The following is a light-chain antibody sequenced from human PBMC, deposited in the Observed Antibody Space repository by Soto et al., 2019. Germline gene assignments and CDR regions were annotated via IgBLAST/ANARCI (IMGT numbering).Light chain of an antibody. CDR1: QSISSY. J-gene: IGKJ2*01. CDR2: AAS. CDR3: QQSYSTPPYT. V-gene: IGKV1-39*01. Sequence: DIQITHSAYSLSASVLYRVTITCRASQSISSYLNWYQQKPGKAPKLLIYAASSLQSGVPSRFSGSGSGTDFTLTISSLQPEDFATYYCQQSYSTPPYTFGQGTKVDIK.